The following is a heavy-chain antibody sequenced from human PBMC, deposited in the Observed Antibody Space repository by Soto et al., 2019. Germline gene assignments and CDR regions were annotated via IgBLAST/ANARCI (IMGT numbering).Heavy chain of an antibody. CDR1: GSNFTTYW. CDR2: IYPADSNT. J-gene: IGHJ5*02. CDR3: AKQRRIAAGGTACFDP. D-gene: IGHD6-13*01. V-gene: IGHV5-51*01. Sequence: GESLKISCMGSGSNFTTYWIGWVRQLPGKGLEWMGVIYPADSNTKYSPSFRGQVTISADKSINTAYLQWRSLKASDTAMYYCAKQRRIAAGGTACFDPWGQGTQVTVLL.